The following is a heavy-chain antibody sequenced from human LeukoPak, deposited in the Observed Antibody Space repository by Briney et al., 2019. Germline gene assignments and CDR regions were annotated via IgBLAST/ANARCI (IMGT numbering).Heavy chain of an antibody. CDR1: GFTFSSYW. V-gene: IGHV3-48*01. J-gene: IGHJ4*02. CDR2: IGIDSSNT. Sequence: PGGSLRLSCAASGFTFSSYWMSWVRQAPGKGLEWVSYIGIDSSNTNYADSVKGRFTISGDKAKNSLYLQMNSLRVEDTAVYYCARDVGGEGSHWGQGSLVTVSS. D-gene: IGHD3-10*01. CDR3: ARDVGGEGSH.